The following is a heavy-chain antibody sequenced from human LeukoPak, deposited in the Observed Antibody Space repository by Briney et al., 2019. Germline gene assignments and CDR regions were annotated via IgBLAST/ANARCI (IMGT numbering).Heavy chain of an antibody. CDR3: AKEANDFWSGYFTPPYDALDI. Sequence: PGGSLRLSCAASGFTFSSYGMHWVRQAPGKGLEWVAFIRCDGSNKYYADSVKGRFTISRDNSKNTLYLQMNSLRAEDTAVYYCAKEANDFWSGYFTPPYDALDIWGQGTMVTVFS. V-gene: IGHV3-30*02. CDR1: GFTFSSYG. J-gene: IGHJ3*02. D-gene: IGHD3-3*01. CDR2: IRCDGSNK.